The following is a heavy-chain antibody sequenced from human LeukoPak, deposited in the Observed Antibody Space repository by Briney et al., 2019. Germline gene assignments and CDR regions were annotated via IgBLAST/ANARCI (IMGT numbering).Heavy chain of an antibody. V-gene: IGHV3-21*01. J-gene: IGHJ4*02. CDR1: GFTFSSYS. Sequence: PGGSLRLSCAASGFTFSSYSMNWVRQAPGKGLEWVSSISSSSSYIYYADSVKGRFTISRDNAKNSLYLQMNSLRAEDTAVYYCARDDRLPGGDYVPFDDWGQGTLVTVS. CDR3: ARDDRLPGGDYVPFDD. CDR2: ISSSSSYI. D-gene: IGHD4-17*01.